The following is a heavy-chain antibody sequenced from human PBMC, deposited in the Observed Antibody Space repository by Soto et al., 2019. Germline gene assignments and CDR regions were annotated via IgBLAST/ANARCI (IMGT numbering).Heavy chain of an antibody. V-gene: IGHV4-31*03. J-gene: IGHJ5*02. Sequence: PSETLSLTYTVSGGSISSSRYYWGWIRQPPGKGLEWIGYIYYSGSTHYNPSLKSRVTISVDTSKNQFSLKLSSVTAADTAVYYCARNGVVPAAPHNWFDPWSQGTLVTVSS. CDR1: GGSISSSRYY. CDR2: IYYSGST. CDR3: ARNGVVPAAPHNWFDP. D-gene: IGHD2-2*01.